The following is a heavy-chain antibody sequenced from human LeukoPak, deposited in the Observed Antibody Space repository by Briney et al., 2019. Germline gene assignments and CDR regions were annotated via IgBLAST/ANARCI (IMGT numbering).Heavy chain of an antibody. Sequence: PSETLSLTCGVYGGSFSGYYWTWIRQSPGMGLEWIGEIIHSGRTSYNPSLTSRVSISVDTSKNQFSLELSSVTAADTAVYYCARGILVTVYAAFDYWGQGTLVTVSS. CDR2: IIHSGRT. V-gene: IGHV4-34*01. J-gene: IGHJ4*02. CDR3: ARGILVTVYAAFDY. CDR1: GGSFSGYY. D-gene: IGHD2/OR15-2a*01.